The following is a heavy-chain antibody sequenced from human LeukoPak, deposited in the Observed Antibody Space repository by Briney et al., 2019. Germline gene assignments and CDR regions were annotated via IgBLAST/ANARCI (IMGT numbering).Heavy chain of an antibody. V-gene: IGHV4-34*01. J-gene: IGHJ5*02. D-gene: IGHD3-10*01. Sequence: PSETLSLTCAVYGGSFSGYYWSWIRQPPGKGLEWIGEINHSGSTNYNPSLKSRVTISVDTSKNQFSLKLSSVTAADTAVYYCARRRGSGSYYMGARNWFDPWGQGTLVTVSS. CDR1: GGSFSGYY. CDR3: ARRRGSGSYYMGARNWFDP. CDR2: INHSGST.